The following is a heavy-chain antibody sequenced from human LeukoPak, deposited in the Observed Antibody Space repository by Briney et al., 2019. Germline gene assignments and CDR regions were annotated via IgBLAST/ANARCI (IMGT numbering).Heavy chain of an antibody. D-gene: IGHD3-16*01. Sequence: GEPLRLSCAASGFTFSTYSMNWLRLAPGKGLEWVSSISPDSNYKYYVDSVKGRFTISRDNAKNSVYLQMNSLRAEDTAIYYCARSSWGSSTNSWGQGTLVTVSS. CDR1: GFTFSTYS. J-gene: IGHJ4*02. V-gene: IGHV3-21*06. CDR3: ARSSWGSSTNS. CDR2: ISPDSNYK.